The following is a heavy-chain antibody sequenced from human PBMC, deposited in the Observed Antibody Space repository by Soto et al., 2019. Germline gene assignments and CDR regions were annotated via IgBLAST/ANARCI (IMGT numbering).Heavy chain of an antibody. CDR1: GGSISSGGYC. Sequence: PSETLSLTCTVSGGSISSGGYCWSWIRQHPGKGLEWIGYIYYTGSTYYNPSLKSRVTISVDTSMNQFSLKLTSVTAADTAVYYCALTTSWFDPWGQGTLVTVSS. D-gene: IGHD4-17*01. CDR2: IYYTGST. V-gene: IGHV4-31*03. CDR3: ALTTSWFDP. J-gene: IGHJ5*02.